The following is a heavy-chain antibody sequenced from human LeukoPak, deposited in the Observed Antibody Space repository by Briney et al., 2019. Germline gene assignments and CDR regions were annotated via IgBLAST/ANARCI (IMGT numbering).Heavy chain of an antibody. J-gene: IGHJ5*02. CDR1: GGSISTYY. D-gene: IGHD3-10*01. V-gene: IGHV4-59*01. Sequence: PSETLSLTCTVSGGSISTYYWNWVRQPPGKGLEWIGYVYYSGITNYNPSLKSRVTISIDTSKNQFSLKLNSVTAADTAVYYCARDMDRGTFRFDPWGQGTLVTVSS. CDR2: VYYSGIT. CDR3: ARDMDRGTFRFDP.